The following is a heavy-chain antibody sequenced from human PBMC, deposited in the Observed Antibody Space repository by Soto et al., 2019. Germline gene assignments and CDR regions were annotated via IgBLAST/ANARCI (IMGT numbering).Heavy chain of an antibody. V-gene: IGHV1-69*13. CDR1: GGTFSSHS. Sequence: ASVKVSCKSSGGTFSSHSINWVRQAPGYGLEWMGGIIPIFGPANFAKKFQGRVTITADESTTTAYMELSSLTSEDTAVYYCATGSFTSTGGRIGYHYNAMDVWGQGTTVTVSS. J-gene: IGHJ6*02. CDR3: ATGSFTSTGGRIGYHYNAMDV. CDR2: IIPIFGPA. D-gene: IGHD1-1*01.